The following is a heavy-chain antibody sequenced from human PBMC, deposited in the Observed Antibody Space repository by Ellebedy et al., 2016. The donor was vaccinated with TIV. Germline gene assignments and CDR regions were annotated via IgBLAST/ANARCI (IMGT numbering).Heavy chain of an antibody. CDR3: ARDSAYYGAAYDY. CDR2: IDPSDSYT. Sequence: KVSCKGSGYSFPSYWITWVRQMPGKGLEWMGRIDPSDSYTNYSPSVQAHVTISADTSINTAYLQWSNLQASDTGIYYCARDSAYYGAAYDYWGQGTLVTVSS. CDR1: GYSFPSYW. D-gene: IGHD3-22*01. J-gene: IGHJ4*02. V-gene: IGHV5-10-1*01.